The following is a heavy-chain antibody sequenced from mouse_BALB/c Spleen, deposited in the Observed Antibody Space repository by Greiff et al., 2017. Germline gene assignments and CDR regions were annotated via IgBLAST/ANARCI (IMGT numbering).Heavy chain of an antibody. D-gene: IGHD1-1*02. CDR1: GFTFSSYA. Sequence: EVQVVESGGGLVKPGGSLKLSCAASGFTFSSYAMSWVRQSPEKRLEWVAEISSGGSYTYYPDTVTGRFTISRDNAKNTLYLEMSSLRSEDTAMYYCARVGNYAMDYWGQGTSVIVSS. CDR3: ARVGNYAMDY. CDR2: ISSGGSYT. J-gene: IGHJ4*01. V-gene: IGHV5-9-4*01.